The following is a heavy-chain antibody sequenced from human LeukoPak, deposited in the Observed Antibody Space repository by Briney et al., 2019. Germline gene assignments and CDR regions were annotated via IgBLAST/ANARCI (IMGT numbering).Heavy chain of an antibody. D-gene: IGHD3-16*01. CDR1: GGSFSGYY. CDR3: ARRGDGDYLDF. J-gene: IGHJ4*02. CDR2: INHSGST. V-gene: IGHV4-34*01. Sequence: SETLSLTCAVYGGSFSGYYWSWIRQPPGKGLEWIGEINHSGSTNYNPSLKSRVTISVDTSKNQFSLKLNSVTAADTAVYYCARRGDGDYLDFWGQGTLVTVSS.